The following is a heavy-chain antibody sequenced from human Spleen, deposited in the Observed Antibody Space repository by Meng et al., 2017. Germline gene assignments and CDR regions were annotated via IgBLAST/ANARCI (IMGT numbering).Heavy chain of an antibody. J-gene: IGHJ4*02. D-gene: IGHD3-22*01. Sequence: SETLSLTCTVSGGSISSSSYYWGWIRQPPGKGLEWIGSIYYSGSTYYNPSLKSRVTISVDTSKNQFSLKLSSVTAADTAVYYCARKFSGYSSAFDYWGQGTLVTVSS. CDR1: GGSISSSSYY. V-gene: IGHV4-39*07. CDR2: IYYSGST. CDR3: ARKFSGYSSAFDY.